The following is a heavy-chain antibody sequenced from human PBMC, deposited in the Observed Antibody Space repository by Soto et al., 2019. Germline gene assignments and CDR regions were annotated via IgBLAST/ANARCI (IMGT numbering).Heavy chain of an antibody. Sequence: QVQLVESGGGVVQPGRSLRLYCAASEFTFSSYAMHGVRQAPGKGLEWVAVISYDGSNKYYADSVKGRFTSSRDNSKNTLYLQMNSLRAEDTAVYYCAKVGTSYYDFWSGYPISGQGTMVTVSS. J-gene: IGHJ3*02. V-gene: IGHV3-30-3*01. CDR3: AKVGTSYYDFWSGYPI. CDR2: ISYDGSNK. D-gene: IGHD3-3*01. CDR1: EFTFSSYA.